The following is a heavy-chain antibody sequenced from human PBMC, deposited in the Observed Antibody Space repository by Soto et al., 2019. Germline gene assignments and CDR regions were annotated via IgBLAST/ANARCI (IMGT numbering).Heavy chain of an antibody. CDR2: IYATGTT. Sequence: PSEPLSLPCTVSGASISGFYWSWVRKSAGKGLEWIGRIYATGTTDYNPSLKSRVMMSVDTSKKQFSLKLRSVTAADTAVYYCVRDGTKTLRDWFDPWGQGISVTVPS. CDR1: GASISGFY. CDR3: VRDGTKTLRDWFDP. J-gene: IGHJ5*02. V-gene: IGHV4-4*07. D-gene: IGHD1-1*01.